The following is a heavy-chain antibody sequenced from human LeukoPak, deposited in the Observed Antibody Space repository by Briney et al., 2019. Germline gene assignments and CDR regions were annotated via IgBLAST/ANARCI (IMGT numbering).Heavy chain of an antibody. D-gene: IGHD3-22*01. J-gene: IGHJ3*02. CDR2: IYHSGST. Sequence: SETLSLTCAVSGGSISSSNWWSWVRQPPGKGLEWIGEIYHSGSTNYNPSLKSRVTISVDTSKNQFSLKLSSVTAADTAVYYCARALGDYYDSSAAFDIWGQGTMVTVSS. CDR1: GGSISSSNW. CDR3: ARALGDYYDSSAAFDI. V-gene: IGHV4-4*02.